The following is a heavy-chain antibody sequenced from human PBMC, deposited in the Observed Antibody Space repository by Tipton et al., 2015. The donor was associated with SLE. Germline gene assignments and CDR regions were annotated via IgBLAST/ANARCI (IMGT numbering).Heavy chain of an antibody. D-gene: IGHD1-20*01. Sequence: QLVQSGSELKKPGASVKVSCKASGYSFTHYAINWVRQAPGKGLEWMGWINTNTRTPTYARDFTGRFVFSLDTSVSTAYMEISSLKPEDTAIYYCTRDPGYNWDPYWYFDLWGRGTRVTVSS. J-gene: IGHJ2*01. V-gene: IGHV7-4-1*02. CDR2: INTNTRTP. CDR3: TRDPGYNWDPYWYFDL. CDR1: GYSFTHYA.